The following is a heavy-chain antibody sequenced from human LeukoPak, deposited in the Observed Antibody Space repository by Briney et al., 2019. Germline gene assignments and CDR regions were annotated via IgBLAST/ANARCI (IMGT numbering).Heavy chain of an antibody. CDR2: IKSKTDGGTT. V-gene: IGHV3-15*01. CDR1: GFTFSNAW. Sequence: GGSLRLSCAASGFTFSNAWMSWVRQAPGEGLEWVGHIKSKTDGGTTDYAAPVKGRFTISRDDSKNTLYLQMNSLKPDDTAVYYCTTKMASYWGQGTLLTVSS. J-gene: IGHJ4*02. D-gene: IGHD5-24*01. CDR3: TTKMASY.